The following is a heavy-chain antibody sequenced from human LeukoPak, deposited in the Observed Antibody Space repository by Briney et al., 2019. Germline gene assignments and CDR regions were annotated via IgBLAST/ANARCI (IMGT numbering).Heavy chain of an antibody. CDR1: GFIVSGDF. D-gene: IGHD1-26*01. V-gene: IGHV3-53*01. CDR3: ARERGRGRDSPWFDY. J-gene: IGHJ4*02. Sequence: GGSLRLSCAASGFIVSGDFMSWVRQAPGKGLEWVSVIYSDGSTYYADSVKGRFTISRDNSKNTLDLQMTGLRAEDTAVYYCARERGRGRDSPWFDYWGQGALVTVSS. CDR2: IYSDGST.